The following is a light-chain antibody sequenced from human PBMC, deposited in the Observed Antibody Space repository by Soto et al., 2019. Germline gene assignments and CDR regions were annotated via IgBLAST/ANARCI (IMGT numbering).Light chain of an antibody. CDR1: QSVSSSY. J-gene: IGKJ4*01. Sequence: EMVLTQSPGTLSLSPGERATLSCRASQSVSSSYLAWYQQKPGQAPRLLIYGASSRATGIPDRFSGSGSGTDFTFTIGSLEPQDCAVYYCQQYGSSPLTFGGGTKVDIK. CDR3: QQYGSSPLT. V-gene: IGKV3-20*01. CDR2: GAS.